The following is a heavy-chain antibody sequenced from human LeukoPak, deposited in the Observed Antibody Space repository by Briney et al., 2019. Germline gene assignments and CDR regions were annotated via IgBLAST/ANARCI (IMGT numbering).Heavy chain of an antibody. CDR2: IKSDGSST. CDR3: ASAVGATTANYYNAMDV. CDR1: GFTFSSYR. J-gene: IGHJ6*02. Sequence: GGSLRLSCAASGFTFSSYRMHWVRQAPGKGLVWVSRIKSDGSSTNYADSVKGRFTISRDNAKNTVYLQMNSLRDEDTAVYYCASAVGATTANYYNAMDVWGQGTTVTVSS. V-gene: IGHV3-74*01. D-gene: IGHD1-26*01.